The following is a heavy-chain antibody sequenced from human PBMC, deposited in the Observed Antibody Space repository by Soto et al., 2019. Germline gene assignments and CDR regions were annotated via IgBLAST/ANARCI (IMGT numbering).Heavy chain of an antibody. J-gene: IGHJ3*02. CDR3: AMPLYTGSGSGTDAFDI. D-gene: IGHD3-10*01. CDR1: GYTFTSYA. V-gene: IGHV1-3*01. CDR2: INAGNGNT. Sequence: ASVKVSCKASGYTFTSYAMHWVRQAPGQRLEWMGWINAGNGNTKYSQKFQGRVTITRDTSASTAYMELSSLRSEDTAVYYCAMPLYTGSGSGTDAFDIWGQGTMVTVSS.